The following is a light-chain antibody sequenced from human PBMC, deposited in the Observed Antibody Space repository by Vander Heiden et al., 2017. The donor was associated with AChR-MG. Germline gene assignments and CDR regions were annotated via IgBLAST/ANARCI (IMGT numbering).Light chain of an antibody. J-gene: IGKJ4*01. V-gene: IGKV3-11*01. CDR2: DAS. CDR3: QQHSNWLSLT. Sequence: EIVLTQSPATLSLSPGERATLSCRASQSVSSYLAWYQQKPGQAPRLLIYDASNRATGIPARFSGSGYGTDFTLTISSREPEDFAVYYCQQHSNWLSLTFGGRTKVEIK. CDR1: QSVSSY.